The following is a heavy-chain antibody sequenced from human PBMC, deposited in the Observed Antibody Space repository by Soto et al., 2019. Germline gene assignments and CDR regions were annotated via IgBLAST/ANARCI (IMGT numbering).Heavy chain of an antibody. CDR2: ISGSGGST. CDR1: GGSISSSSYY. Sequence: ETLSLTCTVSGGSISSSSYYWGWVRQAPGKGLEWVSAISGSGGSTYYADSVKGRFTISRDNSKNTLYLQMNSLRAEDTAVYYCAKEDRWELLSRAPYTDYWGQGTLVTVS. CDR3: AKEDRWELLSRAPYTDY. D-gene: IGHD1-26*01. V-gene: IGHV3-23*01. J-gene: IGHJ4*02.